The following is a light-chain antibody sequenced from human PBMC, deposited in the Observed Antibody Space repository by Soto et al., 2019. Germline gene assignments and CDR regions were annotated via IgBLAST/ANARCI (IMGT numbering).Light chain of an antibody. J-gene: IGKJ1*01. Sequence: EIVLTQSPATLSLSPGERATLSCRASQSVSSYLAWYQQKPGQAPRLLIYDASNRATGIPARFSGSGSGTDFTLTISSLEHDDFAVYYCQQRSNGPWTFGQGTKVDIK. CDR3: QQRSNGPWT. CDR1: QSVSSY. V-gene: IGKV3-11*01. CDR2: DAS.